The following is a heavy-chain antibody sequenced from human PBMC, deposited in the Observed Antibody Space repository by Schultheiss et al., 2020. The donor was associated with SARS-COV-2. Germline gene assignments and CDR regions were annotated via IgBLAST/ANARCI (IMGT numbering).Heavy chain of an antibody. Sequence: GGSLRLSCAASGFTFSSYDMHWVRQATGKGLEWVSAIGTAGDTYYPGSVKGRFTISRDNSKNTLYLQMNSLRAEDTAVYYCARATTVVTPSSPGYWGQGTLVTVSS. CDR2: IGTAGDT. J-gene: IGHJ4*02. CDR1: GFTFSSYD. D-gene: IGHD4-23*01. CDR3: ARATTVVTPSSPGY. V-gene: IGHV3-13*01.